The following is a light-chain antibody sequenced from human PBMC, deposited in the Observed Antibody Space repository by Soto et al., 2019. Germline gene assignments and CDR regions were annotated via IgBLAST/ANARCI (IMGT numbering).Light chain of an antibody. CDR2: WAS. CDR1: QSVLYSTDNKNY. Sequence: DIVMTQSPDSLAVSLGERATINCKSSQSVLYSTDNKNYLAWYQQKPGQPPKLLIYWASTRESGVPDRFSGSGSGTEFTLTISSLQAEDVAVYYCQQHYSTLAWTFGQGTQVEIK. J-gene: IGKJ1*01. CDR3: QQHYSTLAWT. V-gene: IGKV4-1*01.